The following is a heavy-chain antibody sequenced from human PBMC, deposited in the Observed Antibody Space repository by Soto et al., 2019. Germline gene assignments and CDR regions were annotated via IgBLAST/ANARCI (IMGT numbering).Heavy chain of an antibody. D-gene: IGHD6-19*01. CDR1: GYSFTSYA. V-gene: IGHV1-18*01. Sequence: ASVKVSCKASGYSFTSYAIHWMRQAPGQRLEWMGWINADNGNTNYAQKLQGRVTMTTDTSTSTAYMELRSLRSDDTAVYYCARDYYSSGWSDFDYWGQGTLVTVSS. CDR3: ARDYYSSGWSDFDY. CDR2: INADNGNT. J-gene: IGHJ4*02.